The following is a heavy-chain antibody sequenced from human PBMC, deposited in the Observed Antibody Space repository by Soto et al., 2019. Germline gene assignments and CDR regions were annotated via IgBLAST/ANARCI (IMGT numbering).Heavy chain of an antibody. CDR3: ARAWVVPAAISSVSSPSDYYYGMDV. V-gene: IGHV1-69*13. CDR2: IIPIFGAA. CDR1: GGTFSSYA. D-gene: IGHD2-2*02. Sequence: GASVKVSCKASGGTFSSYAIVWVRQAPGQGLEWMGGIIPIFGAANYAQKFQGRVTVTADESTSTAYMELSSLRSEDTAVYYCARAWVVPAAISSVSSPSDYYYGMDVWGQGTTVTVSS. J-gene: IGHJ6*02.